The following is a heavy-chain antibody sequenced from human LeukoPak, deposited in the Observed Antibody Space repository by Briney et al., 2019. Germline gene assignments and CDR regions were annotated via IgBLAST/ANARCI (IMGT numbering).Heavy chain of an antibody. CDR3: ARARYNWNDLFDY. Sequence: PSETLSLTCTVSGGSISSSSYYWGWIRQPPGKGLEWIGSIYYSGSTNYNPSLKSRVTISVDTSKNQFSLKLSSVTAADTAVYYCARARYNWNDLFDYWGQGTLVTVSS. CDR1: GGSISSSSYY. CDR2: IYYSGST. J-gene: IGHJ4*02. V-gene: IGHV4-39*07. D-gene: IGHD1-20*01.